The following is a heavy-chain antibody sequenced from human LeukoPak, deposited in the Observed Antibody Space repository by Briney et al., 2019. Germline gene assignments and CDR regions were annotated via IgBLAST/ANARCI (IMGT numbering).Heavy chain of an antibody. CDR1: VFAFNSYW. V-gene: IGHV3-74*01. CDR2: INRDESST. J-gene: IGHJ5*02. Sequence: RGSLRLSCLASVFAFNSYWLLWVRQAPPKGLVWASRINRDESSTAYADSVKGRFSISRDNDKNTLYLQMNSLRAEDTAVYYWARGYGDWFDPWGQGTLVTVSS. CDR3: ARGYGDWFDP. D-gene: IGHD4-17*01.